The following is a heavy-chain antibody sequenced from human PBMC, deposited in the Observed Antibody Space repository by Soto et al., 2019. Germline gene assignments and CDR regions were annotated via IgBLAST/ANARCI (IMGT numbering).Heavy chain of an antibody. CDR1: GDAISRHY. CDR2: FFHTGTA. J-gene: IGHJ2*01. D-gene: IGHD4-17*01. Sequence: QVQLQESGPGLVKPSETLSLNCSVSGDAISRHYWSWIRQSPGKGLEWLGYFFHTGTALYNPSLMSRVTMSVDPSKNQFSLKLTSVIPADTAVYFCARNYGGNSQFFDLWGRGTLVTVSS. V-gene: IGHV4-59*11. CDR3: ARNYGGNSQFFDL.